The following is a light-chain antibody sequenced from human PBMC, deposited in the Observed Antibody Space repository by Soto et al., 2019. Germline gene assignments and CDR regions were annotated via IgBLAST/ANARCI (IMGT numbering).Light chain of an antibody. Sequence: DIQMTQSHSTLSASVGDRVIITCRASQSISTWLAWCQQKPGEGPKLLIYIASTLQSGVPSRFSGSGSGTDFTLTFSGLQPDDFATYYCQQYDGNFGGGTRVEIQ. J-gene: IGKJ4*01. CDR1: QSISTW. CDR3: QQYDGN. CDR2: IAS. V-gene: IGKV1-5*01.